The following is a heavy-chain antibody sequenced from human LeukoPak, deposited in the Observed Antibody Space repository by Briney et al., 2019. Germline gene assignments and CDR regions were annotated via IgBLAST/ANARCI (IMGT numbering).Heavy chain of an antibody. Sequence: GGSLRLSCAASGFTFSSYSMNWVRQALGKGLEWVSSISSSSSYIYYADSVKGRFTISRDNAKNSLYLQMNSLRAEDTAVYYCARGGMVQPEDYYYGMDVWGQGTTVTVSS. V-gene: IGHV3-21*01. CDR2: ISSSSSYI. CDR1: GFTFSSYS. D-gene: IGHD1-14*01. J-gene: IGHJ6*02. CDR3: ARGGMVQPEDYYYGMDV.